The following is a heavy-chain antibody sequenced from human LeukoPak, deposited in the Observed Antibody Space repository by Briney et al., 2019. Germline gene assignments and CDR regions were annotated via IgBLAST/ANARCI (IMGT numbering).Heavy chain of an antibody. D-gene: IGHD4-23*01. CDR2: IKSKTDGGTT. V-gene: IGHV3-15*01. CDR3: RTELRWELSPSDY. CDR1: GFTFSNAG. Sequence: GGSLRLSCAASGFTFSNAGMSWVRQAPGKGLEWVGRIKSKTDGGTTDYAAPVKGRFTISIDDSKNTLYLQMNSLKSEDTAVYYCRTELRWELSPSDYWGQGTLVTASS. J-gene: IGHJ4*02.